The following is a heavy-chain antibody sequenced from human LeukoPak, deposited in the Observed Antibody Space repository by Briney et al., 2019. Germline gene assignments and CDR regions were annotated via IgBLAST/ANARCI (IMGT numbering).Heavy chain of an antibody. J-gene: IGHJ3*02. CDR3: TRHQYDAFEI. CDR2: IYGGGGT. D-gene: IGHD4-11*01. CDR1: GITVSSYY. Sequence: GGSLRLSCTASGITVSSYYMSWVRQAPGKGLEWVSVIYGGGGTYYADSAKGRFAISRDNSKNTLYLQISSLRAEDTAIYYCTRHQYDAFEIWGQGTMVTVSS. V-gene: IGHV3-53*01.